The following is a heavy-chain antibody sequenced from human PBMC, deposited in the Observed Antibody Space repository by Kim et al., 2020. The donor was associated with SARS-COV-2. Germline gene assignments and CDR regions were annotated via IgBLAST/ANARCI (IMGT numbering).Heavy chain of an antibody. CDR2: INAGNGNT. CDR1: GYRFTNYA. V-gene: IGHV1-3*01. D-gene: IGHD2-21*02. CDR3: ARVERASCGGDCYRLSY. Sequence: ASVKVSCKASGYRFTNYAIHWVRQAPGQRLEWMGWINAGNGNTEYSQKFQARVTITRDTSATTAYMELSSLTSEDTAVYYCARVERASCGGDCYRLSYWGQGTLVTVSS. J-gene: IGHJ4*02.